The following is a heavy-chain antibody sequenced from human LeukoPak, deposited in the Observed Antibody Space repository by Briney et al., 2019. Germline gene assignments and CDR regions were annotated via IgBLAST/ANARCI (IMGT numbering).Heavy chain of an antibody. CDR3: VNRAWLDF. CDR1: GFMFRSYW. Sequence: GGSLRLSCAASGFMFRSYWMSWVRQAPGKGLEWVANIKEDGSERHYVDSVEGRFTISRDNAKNSLSLQMDSLRAADTAVYYCVNRAWLDFWGQGTLVTVSS. CDR2: IKEDGSER. J-gene: IGHJ4*02. V-gene: IGHV3-7*01.